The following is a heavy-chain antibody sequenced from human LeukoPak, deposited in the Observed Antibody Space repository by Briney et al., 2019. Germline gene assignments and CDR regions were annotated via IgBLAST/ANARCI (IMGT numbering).Heavy chain of an antibody. CDR3: AKALGLGYCSGGSCYEFHY. Sequence: PGGSLRLSCAASGFTFSSYAMSWVRQAPGKGLEWVSSISWNSGIVGYADSVKGRFTISRDNAENSLYLQMNSLKTEDTALYYCAKALGLGYCSGGSCYEFHYWGQGTLVTVSS. V-gene: IGHV3-9*01. J-gene: IGHJ4*02. D-gene: IGHD2-15*01. CDR1: GFTFSSYA. CDR2: ISWNSGIV.